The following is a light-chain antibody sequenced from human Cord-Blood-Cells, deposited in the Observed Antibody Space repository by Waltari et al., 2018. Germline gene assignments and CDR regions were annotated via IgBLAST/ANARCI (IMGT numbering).Light chain of an antibody. CDR3: QQSYSTPLT. V-gene: IGKV1-39*01. CDR2: AAS. CDR1: QSFSSY. J-gene: IGKJ4*01. Sequence: DIQITPSPSSLSASVGDKVTITCRASQSFSSYLNWYQQKPGKAPKLLIYAASSLQSEVPSRFSGSGSGTDFTLTISSLQPEDFATYYCQQSYSTPLTFGGGTKVEIK.